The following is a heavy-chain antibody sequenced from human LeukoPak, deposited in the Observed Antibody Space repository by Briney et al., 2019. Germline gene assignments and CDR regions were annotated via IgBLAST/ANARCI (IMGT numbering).Heavy chain of an antibody. Sequence: SETLSLTCAVYGGSFSGYYWSWIRQPPGKGLEWIGEINHSGSTNYNPSLKSRVTTSVDTSKNQFSLKLSSVTAADTAVYYCARGNYGGIGGDAFDVWGQGTMVTVSS. CDR1: GGSFSGYY. CDR3: ARGNYGGIGGDAFDV. D-gene: IGHD4-23*01. J-gene: IGHJ3*01. V-gene: IGHV4-34*01. CDR2: INHSGST.